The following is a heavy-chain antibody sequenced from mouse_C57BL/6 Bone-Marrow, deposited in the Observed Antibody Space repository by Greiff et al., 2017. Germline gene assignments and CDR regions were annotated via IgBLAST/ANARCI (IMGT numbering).Heavy chain of an antibody. V-gene: IGHV5-15*01. J-gene: IGHJ1*03. D-gene: IGHD2-5*01. Sequence: EVQLVESGGGLVQPGGSLKLSCAASGFTFSDYGMAWVRQAPRKGPEWVAFISNLAYSIYYADTVTGRFTISRENAKNTLYLEMSSLRSEDTAMYYCARQDYSNWYFEVWGTGTTVTVSS. CDR2: ISNLAYSI. CDR3: ARQDYSNWYFEV. CDR1: GFTFSDYG.